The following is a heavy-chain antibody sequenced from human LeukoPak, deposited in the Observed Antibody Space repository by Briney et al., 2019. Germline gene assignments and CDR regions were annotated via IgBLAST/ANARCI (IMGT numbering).Heavy chain of an antibody. D-gene: IGHD3-3*01. CDR1: GGTFSSYA. CDR3: ARSLASLGVVIKTNYMDV. V-gene: IGHV1-69*01. CDR2: IIPIFGTA. Sequence: SVKVSCKASGGTFSSYAISWVRQAPGQGLEWMGGIIPIFGTANYAQKFQGRVTITADESTSTAYMELSSLRSEDTAVYYCARSLASLGVVIKTNYMDVWGKGTTVTVSS. J-gene: IGHJ6*03.